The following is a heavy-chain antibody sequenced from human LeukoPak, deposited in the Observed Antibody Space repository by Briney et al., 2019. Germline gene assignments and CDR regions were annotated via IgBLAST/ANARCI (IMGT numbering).Heavy chain of an antibody. J-gene: IGHJ3*02. CDR3: AKFNSYVMVRGAQDAFDI. Sequence: GRSLRLSCAASGFTFADYAMRWVRQAPGKGLEWVSGISWNSGSIGYADSVKGRFTISRDNAKNSLYLQMNSLRAEDTALYYCAKFNSYVMVRGAQDAFDIWGQGTMVTVSS. CDR1: GFTFADYA. CDR2: ISWNSGSI. V-gene: IGHV3-9*01. D-gene: IGHD3-10*01.